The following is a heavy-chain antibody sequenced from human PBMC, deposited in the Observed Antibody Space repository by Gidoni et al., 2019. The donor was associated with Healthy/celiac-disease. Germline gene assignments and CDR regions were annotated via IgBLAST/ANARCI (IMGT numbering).Heavy chain of an antibody. J-gene: IGHJ6*02. CDR1: GFTFSSYA. Sequence: EVQLLESGGGVVQPGGSLRLPCAASGFTFSSYALSGVRHPPVKGREWVSAISGSGGSTYYSDSVNGRFTISRDNSKHTRYLQMNCLRAEDTAVYYCAKEDYRLPEGGMDVWGQGTTVTVSS. CDR3: AKEDYRLPEGGMDV. V-gene: IGHV3-23*01. D-gene: IGHD4-17*01. CDR2: ISGSGGST.